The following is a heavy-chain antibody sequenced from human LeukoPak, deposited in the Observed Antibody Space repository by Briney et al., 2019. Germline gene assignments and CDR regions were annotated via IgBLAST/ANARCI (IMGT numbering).Heavy chain of an antibody. J-gene: IGHJ6*03. V-gene: IGHV3-30*03. Sequence: GRSLRLSCAASGFTFSNYAIHWVRQAPGKGLEWVAVISYDGSNRFYADSVRGRFTISRDNSKNTLYLQMNSLRAEDTAVYYCARGVVAAFYYYYYYYMDVWGKGTTVTVSS. CDR3: ARGVVAAFYYYYYYYMDV. CDR2: ISYDGSNR. D-gene: IGHD2-15*01. CDR1: GFTFSNYA.